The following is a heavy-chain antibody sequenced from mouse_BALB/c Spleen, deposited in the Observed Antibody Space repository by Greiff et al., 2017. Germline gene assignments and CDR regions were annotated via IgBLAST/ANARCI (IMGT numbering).Heavy chain of an antibody. V-gene: IGHV14-3*02. D-gene: IGHD2-4*01. CDR1: GFNIKDTY. CDR2: IDPANGNT. J-gene: IGHJ4*01. CDR3: ATYDYDGDYAMDY. Sequence: VQLQQSGAELVKPGASVKLSCTASGFNIKDTYMHWVKQRPEQGLEWIGRIDPANGNTKYDPKFQGKATITADTSSNTAYLQLSSLTSEDTAVYYCATYDYDGDYAMDYWGQGTSVAVSS.